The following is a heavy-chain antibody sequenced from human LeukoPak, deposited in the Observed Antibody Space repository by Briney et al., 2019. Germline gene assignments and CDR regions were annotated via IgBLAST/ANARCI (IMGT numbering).Heavy chain of an antibody. CDR2: IYSGGST. Sequence: GGSLRLSCAASGFTVSSNYMSWVRQAPGKGLEWVSVIYSGGSTYYAHPVKGRFTISRDNSKNTLYLQMNSLRAEDTALYYCASSKTVTTYYGAFDIWGQGTMVTVSS. CDR3: ASSKTVTTYYGAFDI. V-gene: IGHV3-53*01. D-gene: IGHD4-17*01. CDR1: GFTVSSNY. J-gene: IGHJ3*02.